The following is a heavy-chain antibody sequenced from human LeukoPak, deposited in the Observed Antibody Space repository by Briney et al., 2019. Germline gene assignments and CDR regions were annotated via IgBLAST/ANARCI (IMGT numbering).Heavy chain of an antibody. CDR1: GVSISSYF. CDR2: VCYNGIT. CDR3: ARGVNGGRYFDY. V-gene: IGHV4-59*01. J-gene: IGHJ4*02. D-gene: IGHD4-23*01. Sequence: PSETLSLTCTVSGVSISSYFWSWIRQPPGKGLEWIGHVCYNGITNYNPSLKSRVSISLDTSKNQFSLKLNSVTAADTAVYYCARGVNGGRYFDYWGQGTLVTVSS.